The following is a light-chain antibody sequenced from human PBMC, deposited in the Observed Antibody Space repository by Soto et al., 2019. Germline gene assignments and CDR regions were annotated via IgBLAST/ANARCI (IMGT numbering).Light chain of an antibody. Sequence: DIQMTQSPSTLSASVGDRVIITCRASQSISNCLAWYQQKPGRAPKLLIYEASILEGGVPSRFSGSGFGTVFTLTISSLQPADIATYFCQQCDSYWTFGQGTKVEI. CDR2: EAS. J-gene: IGKJ1*01. CDR1: QSISNC. CDR3: QQCDSYWT. V-gene: IGKV1-5*03.